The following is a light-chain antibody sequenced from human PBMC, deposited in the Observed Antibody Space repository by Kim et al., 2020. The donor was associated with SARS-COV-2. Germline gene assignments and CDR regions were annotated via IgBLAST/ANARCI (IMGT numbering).Light chain of an antibody. CDR1: QRIPNY. Sequence: AYGGDRVNITCRASQRIPNYLNWYQQKPGKAPKLLIYTTSTLQTGVPSRFSGSRSGADFTLTISSLQPEDFAIYYCQQSFTVPYTFGQGTKLEIK. CDR3: QQSFTVPYT. V-gene: IGKV1-39*01. J-gene: IGKJ2*01. CDR2: TTS.